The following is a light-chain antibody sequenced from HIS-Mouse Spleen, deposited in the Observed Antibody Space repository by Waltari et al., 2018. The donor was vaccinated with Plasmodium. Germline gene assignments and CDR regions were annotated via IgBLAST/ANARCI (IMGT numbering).Light chain of an antibody. V-gene: IGLV3-10*01. CDR2: EDS. Sequence: SYELTQPPSVSVSPGQTARLPCSGDALPKKYAYWYQQKSGQAPVLVIYEDSKRPPGIPERFSGSSSGTMATLTISGAQVEDEADYYCYSTDSSGNHRVFGGGTKLTVL. CDR3: YSTDSSGNHRV. J-gene: IGLJ3*02. CDR1: ALPKKY.